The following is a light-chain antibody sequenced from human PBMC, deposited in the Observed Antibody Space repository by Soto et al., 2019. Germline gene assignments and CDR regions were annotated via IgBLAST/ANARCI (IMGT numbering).Light chain of an antibody. CDR2: GVS. J-gene: IGKJ4*01. V-gene: IGKV3-20*01. Sequence: EIVLTQFPGALSLSPGERVTLSCRASQTVSNTYLAWYQQKSGQAPKFLIYGVSNWATGIPDRFSGSGSGTDFTLTISKLEPEDFAVYYCQQYGALPPTFGGGTKVEIK. CDR3: QQYGALPPT. CDR1: QTVSNTY.